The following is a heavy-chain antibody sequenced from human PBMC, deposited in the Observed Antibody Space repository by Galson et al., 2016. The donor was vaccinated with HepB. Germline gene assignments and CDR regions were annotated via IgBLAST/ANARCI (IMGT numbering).Heavy chain of an antibody. V-gene: IGHV4-61*02. CDR1: GGSLSSGHYY. J-gene: IGHJ4*02. Sequence: TLSLTCTVSGGSLSSGHYYWSWMRQPAGKGLEWIGRISTSGSTNYNPSLKSRVTMSVDTSKNPFSLKLSSVTAADTAVYYCARDVVNGSYDSSDYWGQGTLVTVSS. CDR2: ISTSGST. CDR3: ARDVVNGSYDSSDY. D-gene: IGHD1-26*01.